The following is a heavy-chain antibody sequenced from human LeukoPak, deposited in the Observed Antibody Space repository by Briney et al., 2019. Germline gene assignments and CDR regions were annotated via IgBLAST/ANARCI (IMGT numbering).Heavy chain of an antibody. CDR3: ARALAARQDY. V-gene: IGHV3-66*02. CDR2: IYSGGST. J-gene: IGHJ4*02. CDR1: GFTVSSNY. D-gene: IGHD6-6*01. Sequence: PGGSLRLSCAASGFTVSSNYMSWVRQAPGKGLEWVSVIYSGGSTYYADSVKGRFTSSRDNSKNTLYLQMNSLRTEDTAVYYCARALAARQDYWGQGTLVTVSS.